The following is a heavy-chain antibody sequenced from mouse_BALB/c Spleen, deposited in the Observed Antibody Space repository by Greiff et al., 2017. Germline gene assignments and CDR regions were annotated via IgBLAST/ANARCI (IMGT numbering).Heavy chain of an antibody. J-gene: IGHJ4*01. CDR2: ISSGGST. CDR3: ARSTWAMDY. V-gene: IGHV5-6-5*01. D-gene: IGHD2-1*01. Sequence: EVQRVESGGGLVKPGGSLKLSCAASGFTFSSYAMSWVRQTPEKRLEWVASISSGGSTYYPDSVKGRFTISRDNARNILYLQMSSLRSEDTAMYYCARSTWAMDYWGQGTSVTVSS. CDR1: GFTFSSYA.